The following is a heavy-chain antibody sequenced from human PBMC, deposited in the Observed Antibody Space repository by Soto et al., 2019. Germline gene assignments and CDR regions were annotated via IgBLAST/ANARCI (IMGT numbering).Heavy chain of an antibody. D-gene: IGHD6-19*01. J-gene: IGHJ4*02. CDR2: ITPILGTA. V-gene: IGHV1-69*01. Sequence: QVQLVQSGAEVKKPGSSVRVSCKASGGALNNYAISWLRQVPGQGLEWMGGITPILGTAKYAQKFQGRVSITADGATNTAYMELNSLSSEDTAVYYCARDHSLVAGFYYFDYWGQGTLVIVS. CDR1: GGALNNYA. CDR3: ARDHSLVAGFYYFDY.